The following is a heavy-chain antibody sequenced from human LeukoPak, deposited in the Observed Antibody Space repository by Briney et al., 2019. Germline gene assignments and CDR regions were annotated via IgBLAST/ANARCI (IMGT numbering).Heavy chain of an antibody. CDR2: ISAYNGNT. Sequence: ASVKVSCKASGYTFTSYGISWVRQAPGQGLEWMGWISAYNGNTNYAQKFQGRVIMTTDTSTSTAYMELRSLRFDDTAVYYCARPRVHSSGWYYYFGYWGQGTLVTVSS. CDR3: ARPRVHSSGWYYYFGY. CDR1: GYTFTSYG. V-gene: IGHV1-18*01. J-gene: IGHJ4*02. D-gene: IGHD6-19*01.